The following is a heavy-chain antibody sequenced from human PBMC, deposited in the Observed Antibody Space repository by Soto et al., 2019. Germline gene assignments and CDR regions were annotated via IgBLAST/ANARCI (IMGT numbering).Heavy chain of an antibody. CDR2: ISGSSANT. V-gene: IGHV3-23*01. Sequence: EVQLLESGGGLVQPGGSLRLSCAASGFTFSRYVMSWVRQAPGKGLEWVSAISGSSANTYYADSLKGRFTISRDNSKNTLYLQMDSLRAEDTAVYFCAKMGPYWYFDLWGRGTLVTVSS. CDR1: GFTFSRYV. J-gene: IGHJ2*01. CDR3: AKMGPYWYFDL. D-gene: IGHD3-16*01.